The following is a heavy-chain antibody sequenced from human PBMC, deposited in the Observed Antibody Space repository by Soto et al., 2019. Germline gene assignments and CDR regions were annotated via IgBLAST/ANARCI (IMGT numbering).Heavy chain of an antibody. J-gene: IGHJ4*02. Sequence: EVQLEESGGGLGKPGGSLRLSCAASGLNLSHPWMTWVRQAAGKGLEWVGRIKSKTDGGTADYAAPVKGRLTISRDDSKNTVYLQMNSLKTEDTAVYYCTTGIYYDILTGYHNVAYWGQGTLVTVSS. CDR2: IKSKTDGGTA. CDR3: TTGIYYDILTGYHNVAY. CDR1: GLNLSHPW. D-gene: IGHD3-9*01. V-gene: IGHV3-15*01.